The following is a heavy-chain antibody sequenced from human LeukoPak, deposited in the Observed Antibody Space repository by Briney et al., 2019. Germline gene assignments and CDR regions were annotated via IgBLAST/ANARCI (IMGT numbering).Heavy chain of an antibody. V-gene: IGHV3-48*01. D-gene: IGHD4-17*01. CDR2: ISSSSTTI. CDR1: GFTFSSYS. Sequence: GGSLRVSCAASGFTFSSYSMNWVRQAPGKGLEWVSYISSSSTTIYYADSVKGRFTISRDTAKNSLYLQMNSLRAEDTAVYYCARGTTVTPLAFDYWGQGTLVTVCS. CDR3: ARGTTVTPLAFDY. J-gene: IGHJ4*02.